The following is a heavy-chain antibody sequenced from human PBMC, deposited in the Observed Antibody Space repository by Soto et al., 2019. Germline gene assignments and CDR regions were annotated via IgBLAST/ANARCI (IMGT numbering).Heavy chain of an antibody. CDR2: IYYSGST. CDR1: AFSITRVDSY. D-gene: IGHD2-15*01. CDR3: AISSTVVNPSRHWLDS. V-gene: IGHV4-30-4*08. J-gene: IGHJ5*01. Sequence: PLSPTSPVSAFSITRVDSYWSWTRQHPGKGLEWIGYIYYSGSTYYNPSLKSRATISVDTSKNQFSLKLSSVTAADTAVYYWAISSTVVNPSRHWLDSWGQGTLVTVSS.